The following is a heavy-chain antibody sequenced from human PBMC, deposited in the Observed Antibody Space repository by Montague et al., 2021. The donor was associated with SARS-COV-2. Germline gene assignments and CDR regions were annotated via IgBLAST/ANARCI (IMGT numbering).Heavy chain of an antibody. CDR3: ASAQNTCFIANCVNYFDV. CDR1: GDSVDSDC. Sequence: SETLSLTCTVSGDSVDSDCWSWVRHPPGARLGLICHINYSGSTEYNHYLTLRASISTDASKNSLSLSLASMTAAATAISFCASAQNTCFIANCVNYFDVWGLGALVTVSS. CDR2: INYSGST. J-gene: IGHJ4*02. V-gene: IGHV4-59*02. D-gene: IGHD1-1*01.